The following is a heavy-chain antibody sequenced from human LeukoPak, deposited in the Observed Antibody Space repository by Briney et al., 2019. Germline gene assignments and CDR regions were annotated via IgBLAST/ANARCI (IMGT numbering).Heavy chain of an antibody. V-gene: IGHV4-59*01. D-gene: IGHD3-22*01. CDR1: GGSISSYY. CDR3: ARVYRYDSSGYYLDY. Sequence: SETLSLTCTVSGGSISSYYWSWIRQPPGKGLEWIGYIYYSGSTNYNPSLKSRVTISVDTSKNQFSLKLSSVTAADTAVYYCARVYRYDSSGYYLDYWGQGTLVTVSS. J-gene: IGHJ4*02. CDR2: IYYSGST.